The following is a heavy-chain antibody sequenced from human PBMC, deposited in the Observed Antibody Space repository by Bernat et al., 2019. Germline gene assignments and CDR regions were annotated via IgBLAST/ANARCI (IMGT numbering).Heavy chain of an antibody. Sequence: QVQLVQSGAEVKKPGASVKVSCKASGYTFTGYYMHWVRQAPGQGLEWMGWINPNSGGTNYAQKFQGWCTMTRDTSIGTAYMELSRLRSDDTAVYYCARGAITGTFADYGMDVWGQGTTVTVSS. CDR3: ARGAITGTFADYGMDV. CDR2: INPNSGGT. J-gene: IGHJ6*02. CDR1: GYTFTGYY. D-gene: IGHD1/OR15-1a*01. V-gene: IGHV1-2*04.